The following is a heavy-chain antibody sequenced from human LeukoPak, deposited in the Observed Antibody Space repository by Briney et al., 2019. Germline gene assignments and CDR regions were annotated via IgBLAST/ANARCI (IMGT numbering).Heavy chain of an antibody. J-gene: IGHJ4*02. CDR2: ISASGSAT. CDR1: GFIFSNYG. V-gene: IGHV3-23*01. Sequence: GGSLRLSCAASGFIFSNYGMNWVRQAPGKGLEWVAAISASGSATSYADSVRGRFTISRDNSKSTTYLQMNSLRAEDTAVFYCAKDTNYYDFWSGYPYFDYWGQGTLVTVSS. D-gene: IGHD3-3*01. CDR3: AKDTNYYDFWSGYPYFDY.